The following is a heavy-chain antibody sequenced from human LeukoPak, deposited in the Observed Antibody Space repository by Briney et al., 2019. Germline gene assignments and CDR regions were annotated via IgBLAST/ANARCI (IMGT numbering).Heavy chain of an antibody. J-gene: IGHJ4*02. CDR1: GFSFNSYW. V-gene: IGHV3-7*01. CDR3: ARVGGKYYDFGGFAY. D-gene: IGHD3-3*01. CDR2: IRQDGSER. Sequence: QSGGSLRLSCAASGFSFNSYWMSWVRQAPGTGLEWVANIRQDGSERYYADSLKGRFTISRDNAKNSLYLQMNSLRAEDTAMYYCARVGGKYYDFGGFAYWGQGTLVTVSS.